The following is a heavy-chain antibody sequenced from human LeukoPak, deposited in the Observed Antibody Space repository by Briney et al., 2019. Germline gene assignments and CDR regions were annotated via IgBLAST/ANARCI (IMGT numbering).Heavy chain of an antibody. CDR3: ARGTTGSRDAFDI. J-gene: IGHJ3*02. CDR1: GYTFNSYA. Sequence: GASVKVSCKASGYTFNSYAINLVRQAPGQGLEWMGWISTYTGYTNYAQKLQGRVTMTTATSTGTAYMELRSLRSDDTAFYYCARGTTGSRDAFDIWGQGTMVTVSS. V-gene: IGHV1-18*01. CDR2: ISTYTGYT. D-gene: IGHD1-1*01.